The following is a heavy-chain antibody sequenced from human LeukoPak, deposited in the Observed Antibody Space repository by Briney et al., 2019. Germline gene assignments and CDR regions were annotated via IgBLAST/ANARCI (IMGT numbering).Heavy chain of an antibody. Sequence: GGSLRLSCAASGFTFRSYEMNWVRQAPGKGLEWVSYIGSSDSTTHYADPVKGRFTISRDNAKNSLYLQMNSLRVEDMGVYYCARETRGHYYDSSGPDHWGQGTLVTVSS. CDR2: IGSSDSTT. CDR1: GFTFRSYE. V-gene: IGHV3-48*03. D-gene: IGHD3-22*01. CDR3: ARETRGHYYDSSGPDH. J-gene: IGHJ4*02.